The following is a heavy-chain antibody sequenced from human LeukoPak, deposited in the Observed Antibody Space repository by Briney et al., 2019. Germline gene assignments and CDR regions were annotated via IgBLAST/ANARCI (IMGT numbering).Heavy chain of an antibody. Sequence: GESLKISCKGSGYSFTSYWIGWVRQMPGKGLEWMGIIYPGDSDTRYSPSFQGQVTISADKSISTAYLQWSSLKASDTAMYYCARLDYDILTGSPSWFDPWGQGTLVTVSS. J-gene: IGHJ5*02. CDR3: ARLDYDILTGSPSWFDP. V-gene: IGHV5-51*01. D-gene: IGHD3-9*01. CDR1: GYSFTSYW. CDR2: IYPGDSDT.